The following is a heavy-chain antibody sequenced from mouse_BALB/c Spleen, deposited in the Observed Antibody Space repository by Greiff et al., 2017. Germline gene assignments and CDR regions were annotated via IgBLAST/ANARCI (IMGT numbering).Heavy chain of an antibody. V-gene: IGHV14-3*02. D-gene: IGHD1-1*01. J-gene: IGHJ3*01. CDR1: GFNIKDTY. CDR2: IDPANGNT. Sequence: VQLQQSGAELVKPGASVKLSCTASGFNIKDTYMHWVKQRPEQGLEWIGRIDPANGNTKYDPKFQGKATITADTSSNTAYLQLSSLTSEDTAVYYCARPFDYGSSWFAYWGQGTLVTVSA. CDR3: ARPFDYGSSWFAY.